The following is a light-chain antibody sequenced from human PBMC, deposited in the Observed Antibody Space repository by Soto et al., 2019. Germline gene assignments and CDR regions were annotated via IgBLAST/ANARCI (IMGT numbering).Light chain of an antibody. CDR3: SSFTSSSTRV. V-gene: IGLV2-14*01. J-gene: IGLJ2*01. CDR2: DVS. Sequence: QSALTQPASVSGSPGQSITISCTGTSSDVGGYNYVSWYQQHPGKAPKLMIYDVSTRPSGVSNRFSGSKSGNTASLTISGLQAEDEAEYYCSSFTSSSTRVFGGGTKLTVL. CDR1: SSDVGGYNY.